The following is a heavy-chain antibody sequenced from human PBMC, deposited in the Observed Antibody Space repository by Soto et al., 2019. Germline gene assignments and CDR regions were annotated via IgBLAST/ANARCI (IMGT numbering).Heavy chain of an antibody. Sequence: EVQLLESGGGLVQPGGSLRLSCAASGFTFSSYAMSWVRQAPGKGLEWVSAISGSGGSTYYADSVKGRFTISRDNSKNTLYLQMNSLRAEDTAVYYCAKDMLPMVRGDFKHGWFDPWGQGTLVTVSS. D-gene: IGHD3-10*01. CDR1: GFTFSSYA. J-gene: IGHJ5*02. CDR3: AKDMLPMVRGDFKHGWFDP. V-gene: IGHV3-23*01. CDR2: ISGSGGST.